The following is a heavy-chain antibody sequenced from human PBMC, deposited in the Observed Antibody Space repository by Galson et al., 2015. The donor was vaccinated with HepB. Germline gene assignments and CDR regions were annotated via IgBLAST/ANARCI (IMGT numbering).Heavy chain of an antibody. CDR1: GYTFTSYA. V-gene: IGHV1-3*01. CDR2: INAGNGNT. Sequence: SVKVSCKASGYTFTSYAMHWVRQAPGQRLEWMGWINAGNGNTKYSQKFQGRVTITRDTSASTAYMELSSLRSEDTAVYYCARGWLADYYYYYFDYWGQGTLVTVSS. CDR3: ARGWLADYYYYYFDY. J-gene: IGHJ4*02. D-gene: IGHD1-26*01.